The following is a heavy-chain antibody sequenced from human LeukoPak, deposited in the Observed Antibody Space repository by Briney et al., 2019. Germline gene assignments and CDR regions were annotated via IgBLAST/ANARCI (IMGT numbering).Heavy chain of an antibody. V-gene: IGHV4-39*01. Sequence: SETLSLTCTVSGGSISSYYWGWIRQPPGKGLEWIGSIYYSGSTYYNPSLKSRVTISVDTSKNQFSLKLSSVTAADTAVYYCARLTNYYDSRNGYYFDYWGQGTLVTVSS. CDR2: IYYSGST. J-gene: IGHJ4*02. CDR3: ARLTNYYDSRNGYYFDY. D-gene: IGHD3-22*01. CDR1: GGSISSYY.